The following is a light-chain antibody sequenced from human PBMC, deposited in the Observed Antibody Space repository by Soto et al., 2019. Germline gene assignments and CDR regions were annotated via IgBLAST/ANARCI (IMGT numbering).Light chain of an antibody. CDR1: QSVSSSY. V-gene: IGKV3-20*01. Sequence: EIVLTQSPGTLSLSPGERATLSCRASQSVSSSYLAWYQQKPGQAPRLLIYGASIRATGIPDRFRGSASGTDFTLTINRLEPEDSAVYYCQQYGNSPRTFGQGTKV. J-gene: IGKJ1*01. CDR3: QQYGNSPRT. CDR2: GAS.